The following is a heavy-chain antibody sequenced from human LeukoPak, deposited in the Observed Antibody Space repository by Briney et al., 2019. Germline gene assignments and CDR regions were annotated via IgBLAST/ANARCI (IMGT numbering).Heavy chain of an antibody. CDR2: IYYSGST. CDR1: GGSISSYY. D-gene: IGHD3-9*01. Sequence: SETLSLTCTVSGGSISSYYWSWIRQPPGKGLEWIGYIYYSGSTNYNPPLKSRVTISVDTSKNQFSLKLSSVTAADTAVYYCARYHYDILTGYEFDPWGQGTLVTVSS. V-gene: IGHV4-59*01. J-gene: IGHJ5*02. CDR3: ARYHYDILTGYEFDP.